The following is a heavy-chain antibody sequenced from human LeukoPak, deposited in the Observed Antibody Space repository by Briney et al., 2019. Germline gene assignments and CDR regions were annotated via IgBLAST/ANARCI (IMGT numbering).Heavy chain of an antibody. D-gene: IGHD3-10*01. V-gene: IGHV3-23*01. CDR3: ATVWFGEFGPDY. Sequence: GGSLRLSCAASGFTFSSYAMSWVRQAPGKGLEWVSAISGSGGSTYYADSVKGRFTISRDNSKNTLYLQMNSLRAEDTAVYYCATVWFGEFGPDYWGQGTLVTVSS. CDR2: ISGSGGST. J-gene: IGHJ4*02. CDR1: GFTFSSYA.